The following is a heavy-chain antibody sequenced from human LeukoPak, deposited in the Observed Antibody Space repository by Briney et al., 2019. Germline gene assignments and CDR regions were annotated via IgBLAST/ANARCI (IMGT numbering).Heavy chain of an antibody. D-gene: IGHD3-10*01. Sequence: GGSLRLSCAASGFTFSIYVMSWVRQAPGKGLEWVSTINGRGDNTNYADSVKGRFTISRDNSKNTLYLHMNSLRAEDTAVCYCTNHLGGMVRGVIRAFDFWGQGALVTVSS. CDR2: INGRGDNT. CDR1: GFTFSIYV. CDR3: TNHLGGMVRGVIRAFDF. V-gene: IGHV3-23*01. J-gene: IGHJ4*02.